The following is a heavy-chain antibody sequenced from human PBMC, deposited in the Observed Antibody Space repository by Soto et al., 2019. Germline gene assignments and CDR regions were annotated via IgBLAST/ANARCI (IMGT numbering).Heavy chain of an antibody. Sequence: SETLSLTCTVSGGSISTYYWSWIRQPPGKGLEWIGYIYSSGGTKFNPSLRSRVTISVDTSKNQFSLKLTSVTAADTAVYYCARADGGLPHPLAFDIWGQVTMVTV. CDR1: GGSISTYY. D-gene: IGHD1-26*01. V-gene: IGHV4-59*01. CDR2: IYSSGGT. J-gene: IGHJ3*02. CDR3: ARADGGLPHPLAFDI.